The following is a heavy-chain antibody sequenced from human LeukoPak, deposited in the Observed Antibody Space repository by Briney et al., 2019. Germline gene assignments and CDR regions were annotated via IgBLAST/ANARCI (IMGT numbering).Heavy chain of an antibody. CDR2: IIPILGIA. CDR3: ARDEGVVVAAGKFFDY. CDR1: GGTFSSYA. Sequence: SVKVSYKPSGGTFSSYAISWVRQAPGQGLEWMGRIIPILGIANYAQKFQGRVTITADKSTSTAYMELSSLRSEDTAVYYCARDEGVVVAAGKFFDYWGQGTLVSVSS. V-gene: IGHV1-69*04. J-gene: IGHJ4*02. D-gene: IGHD2-15*01.